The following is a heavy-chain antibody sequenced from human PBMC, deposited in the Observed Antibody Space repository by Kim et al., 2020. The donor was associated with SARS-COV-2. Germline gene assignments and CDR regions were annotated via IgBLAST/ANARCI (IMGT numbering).Heavy chain of an antibody. Sequence: TKYADSVKGRYTISRDNTKNSLYLQMNGLRAEDTAVYYCVRENYWALDIWGQGTMVPVSS. V-gene: IGHV3-11*06. J-gene: IGHJ3*02. CDR2: T. D-gene: IGHD1-7*01. CDR3: VRENYWALDI.